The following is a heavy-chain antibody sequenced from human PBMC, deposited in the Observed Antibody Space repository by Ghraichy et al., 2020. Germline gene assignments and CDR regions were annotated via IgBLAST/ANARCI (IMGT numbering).Heavy chain of an antibody. CDR2: INPSGGST. CDR3: ARGWYCSSTSCYQKGWFDP. D-gene: IGHD2-2*01. J-gene: IGHJ5*02. Sequence: ASVKVSCKASGYTFTSYYMHWVRQAPGQGLEWMGIINPSGGSTSYAQKFQGRVTMTRDTSTSTAYMELSSLRSEDTAVYYCARGWYCSSTSCYQKGWFDPWGQGTLVTVSS. V-gene: IGHV1-46*01. CDR1: GYTFTSYY.